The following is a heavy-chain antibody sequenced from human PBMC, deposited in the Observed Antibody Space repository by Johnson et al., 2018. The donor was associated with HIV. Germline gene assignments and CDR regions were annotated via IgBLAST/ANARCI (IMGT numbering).Heavy chain of an antibody. CDR2: INSDGSST. Sequence: QVQLVESRGNVVQPGRSLRLSCAASGFTFSDYAMHWVRQAPGKGLEWVSRINSDGSSTNYADSVKGRFTISRDNAKNTLYLQMNSLRAEDTAVFYCARDRGYLDAFDIWGQGTMVTVSS. J-gene: IGHJ3*02. CDR1: GFTFSDYA. V-gene: IGHV3-30*04. D-gene: IGHD1-26*01. CDR3: ARDRGYLDAFDI.